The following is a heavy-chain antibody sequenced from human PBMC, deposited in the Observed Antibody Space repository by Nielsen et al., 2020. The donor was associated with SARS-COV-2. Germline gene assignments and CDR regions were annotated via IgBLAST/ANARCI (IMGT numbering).Heavy chain of an antibody. J-gene: IGHJ3*01. CDR3: AKGDRYCGGDCYADAFVF. V-gene: IGHV3-48*03. D-gene: IGHD2-21*02. Sequence: GESLKISCAASGFNFNIFEMNWVRQAPGKGLEWVSYISSSGNIIFYADSVKGRFTISRDNAKNTLYLQMNSLRAEDTAVYYCAKGDRYCGGDCYADAFVFWGQGTMVTV. CDR2: ISSSGNII. CDR1: GFNFNIFE.